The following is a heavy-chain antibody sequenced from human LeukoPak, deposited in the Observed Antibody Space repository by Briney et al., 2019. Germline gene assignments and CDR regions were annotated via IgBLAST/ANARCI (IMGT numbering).Heavy chain of an antibody. D-gene: IGHD6-13*01. J-gene: IGHJ5*02. CDR1: GGTFSSAA. CDR2: MNPNSGNT. V-gene: IGHV1-8*02. CDR3: ARGHRPPAAAGTSFWFDP. Sequence: ASVKVSCKASGGTFSSAAISWLRQATGQGLEWMGWMNPNSGNTGYAQKFQGRVTMTRNTSISTAYMELSSLRSEDTAVYYCARGHRPPAAAGTSFWFDPWGQGTLVTVSS.